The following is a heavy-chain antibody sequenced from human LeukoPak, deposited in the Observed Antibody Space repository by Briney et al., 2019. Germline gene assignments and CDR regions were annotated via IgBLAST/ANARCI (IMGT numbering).Heavy chain of an antibody. J-gene: IGHJ4*02. CDR3: ARDRGSASYIDEY. D-gene: IGHD6-19*01. Sequence: ASVKVSCKTSGYKFNGYFLHWVRQAPGQGLEWMGWITPSGATNYARKFQGRVTVSRDTSISTAYMEVSGLTYDDMAIYYCARDRGSASYIDEYWGQGTLVTVSS. CDR2: ITPSGAT. V-gene: IGHV1-2*02. CDR1: GYKFNGYF.